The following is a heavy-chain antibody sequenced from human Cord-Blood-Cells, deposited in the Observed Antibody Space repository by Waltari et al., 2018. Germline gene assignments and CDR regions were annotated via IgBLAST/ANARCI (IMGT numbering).Heavy chain of an antibody. CDR3: ARTYDFWSGYYIDY. CDR1: GGSISSYY. J-gene: IGHJ4*02. CDR2: IYYSGST. D-gene: IGHD3-3*01. V-gene: IGHV4-59*01. Sequence: QVQLQESGPGLVKPSETLSLTCTVSGGSISSYYWSWIRQPPGKGLEWIGYIYYSGSTNYNPSLKSRVTISVDTSKNQFSLKLSSVTAADTAVYYCARTYDFWSGYYIDYWGQGTLVTVSS.